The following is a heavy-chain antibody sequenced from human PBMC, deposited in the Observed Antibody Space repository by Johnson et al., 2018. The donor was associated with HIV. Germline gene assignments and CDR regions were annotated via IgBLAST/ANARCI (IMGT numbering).Heavy chain of an antibody. J-gene: IGHJ3*01. D-gene: IGHD3-16*01. CDR1: GFTFSSYA. CDR3: ASGWGSDASDV. Sequence: VQLVESGGGLVQPGGSLRLSCAASGFTFSSYAMSWVRQAPGKGLEWVSAISGSGGSTYYADSVQGRFTTSRDKSRNTVTLQMNSLRAEDTALYYCASGWGSDASDVWGQGTMVIVS. CDR2: ISGSGGST. V-gene: IGHV3-23*04.